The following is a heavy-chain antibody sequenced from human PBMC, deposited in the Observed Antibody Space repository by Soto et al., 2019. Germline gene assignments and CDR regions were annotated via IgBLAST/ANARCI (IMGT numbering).Heavy chain of an antibody. CDR2: IYPGDSDT. V-gene: IGHV5-51*01. D-gene: IGHD3-22*01. CDR3: ARRGRVRESGYYFFDY. J-gene: IGHJ4*02. CDR1: GYSFTSYW. Sequence: GESLKISCKGSGYSFTSYWIGWVRQMPGKGLEWMGIIYPGDSDTRYSPSFQGQVTISADKSISTAYLQWSSLKASDTATYYCARRGRVRESGYYFFDYWGQGTLVTVSS.